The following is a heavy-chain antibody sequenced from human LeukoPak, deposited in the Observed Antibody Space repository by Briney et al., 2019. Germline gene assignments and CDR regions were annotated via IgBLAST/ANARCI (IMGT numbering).Heavy chain of an antibody. CDR3: TRDRARAGGEILDY. V-gene: IGHV3-21*01. CDR1: GFTFNTYT. J-gene: IGHJ4*02. CDR2: LSSSSSSYI. D-gene: IGHD3-10*01. Sequence: GGSLRLSCAASGFTFNTYTMNWVRQAPGKGLEWVSSLSSSSSSYIYYADSVKGRFTISRDNAKNSLYLQMNSLRDEDTAMYYCTRDRARAGGEILDYWGQGTLVTVSS.